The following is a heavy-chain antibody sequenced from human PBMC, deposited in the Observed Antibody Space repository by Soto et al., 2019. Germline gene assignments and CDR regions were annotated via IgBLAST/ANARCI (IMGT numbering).Heavy chain of an antibody. J-gene: IGHJ4*02. CDR2: ISALNGNT. Sequence: QVQLVQSGDEVKKPGASVKVSCKASGYTFISYGISWVRQAPGQGLEWMGWISALNGNTNFAQRFHDRVTMTIDTSTSTAHMDLRSLRSDDTAMYYCASGPFDSSGSYSFDYWGQGTLVTVSS. D-gene: IGHD3-22*01. CDR3: ASGPFDSSGSYSFDY. V-gene: IGHV1-18*01. CDR1: GYTFISYG.